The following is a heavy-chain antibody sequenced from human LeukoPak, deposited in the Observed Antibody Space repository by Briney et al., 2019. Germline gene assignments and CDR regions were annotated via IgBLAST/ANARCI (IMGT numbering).Heavy chain of an antibody. CDR3: ARGVVAARDYYYYGMDV. V-gene: IGHV3-33*01. J-gene: IGHJ6*04. CDR1: GFNFSSYG. CDR2: IWYDGSNK. Sequence: GRSLRLSCAASGFNFSSYGMHWVRQAPGKGLEWVAVIWYDGSNKYYADSVKGRFNISRDNSKNTLYLQMNSRRAEDTAVYYCARGVVAARDYYYYGMDVWGKGTTVTVSS. D-gene: IGHD2-15*01.